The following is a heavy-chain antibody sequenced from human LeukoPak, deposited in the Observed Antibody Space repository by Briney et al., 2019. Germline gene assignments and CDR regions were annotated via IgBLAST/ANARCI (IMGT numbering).Heavy chain of an antibody. V-gene: IGHV5-51*01. CDR2: IYPGGSDT. CDR3: ARLPQWGGTYHFDY. Sequence: GEPLKISCKGSGYSFTSHWISWVRQMPGKGLEWLGIIYPGGSDTRYSPSFQGQVTISADKSISTAYLQWSSLMASDTAMYYCARLPQWGGTYHFDYWGQGTLVTVSS. CDR1: GYSFTSHW. D-gene: IGHD1-26*01. J-gene: IGHJ4*02.